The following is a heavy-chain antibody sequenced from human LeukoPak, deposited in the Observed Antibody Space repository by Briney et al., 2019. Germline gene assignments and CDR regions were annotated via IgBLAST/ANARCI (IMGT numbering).Heavy chain of an antibody. CDR2: INSDGSST. V-gene: IGHV3-74*01. D-gene: IGHD3-10*01. J-gene: IGHJ4*02. CDR3: ARAGITMVRGVITPDY. Sequence: PGGSLRLSCAASGFTFSSHWMHWVRQAPGKGLVWVSRINSDGSSTSYADSVKGRFTISRDNAKNTLYLQMNSLRAEDTAVYYCARAGITMVRGVITPDYWGQGTLVTVSS. CDR1: GFTFSSHW.